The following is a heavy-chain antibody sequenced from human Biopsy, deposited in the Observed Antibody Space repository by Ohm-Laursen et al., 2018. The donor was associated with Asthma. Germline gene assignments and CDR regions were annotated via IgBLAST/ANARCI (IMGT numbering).Heavy chain of an antibody. CDR2: SDHRGNT. Sequence: GTLSLTCSMYGLSSSAYYWTWIRQTPGKGLEWIGESDHRGNTNTNATLKSRVTISKAKSANEFSLKVKSVTAADTAIYYCAGGPEWSGLDIWGQGTTVTVSS. V-gene: IGHV4-34*01. J-gene: IGHJ6*02. CDR1: GLSSSAYY. CDR3: AGGPEWSGLDI. D-gene: IGHD3-3*01.